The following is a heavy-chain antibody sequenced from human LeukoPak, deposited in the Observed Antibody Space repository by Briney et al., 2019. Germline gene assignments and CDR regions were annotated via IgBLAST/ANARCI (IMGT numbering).Heavy chain of an antibody. J-gene: IGHJ5*02. CDR3: ARDGAAAGVPGFDP. CDR2: IFYIGRA. V-gene: IGHV4-31*03. Sequence: KSSKTLCFTGTVPGSSISSGGYYWSWIRQHPGKSLEGIGYIFYIGRAYSNPSLKSRVTISVDTSKNQSSLKLSSVTAADTAVYYCARDGAAAGVPGFDPWGQGTLGTVSP. CDR1: GSSISSGGYY. D-gene: IGHD6-13*01.